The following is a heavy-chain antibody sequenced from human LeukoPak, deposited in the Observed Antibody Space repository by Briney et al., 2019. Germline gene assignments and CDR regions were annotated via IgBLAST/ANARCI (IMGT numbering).Heavy chain of an antibody. D-gene: IGHD4-17*01. CDR3: ARDDYGDYED. CDR2: IYSGGST. V-gene: IGHV3-53*04. Sequence: PGGSLRLSCAASGFTVSSNYMSWVRQAPGKGLEWVSVIYSGGSTYYADSVKGRFTTSRHNSKNTLYLQMNSLRAEDTAVYYCARDDYGDYEDWGQGTLVTVSS. J-gene: IGHJ4*02. CDR1: GFTVSSNY.